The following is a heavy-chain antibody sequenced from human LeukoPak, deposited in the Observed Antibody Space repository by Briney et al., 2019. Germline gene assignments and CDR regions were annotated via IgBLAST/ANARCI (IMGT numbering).Heavy chain of an antibody. V-gene: IGHV4-34*01. CDR2: VNHSGST. CDR3: ARGRIGGLDY. Sequence: SETLSLTCAVYGGSFSGYYWSWIRHPPGKGLEWIGEVNHSGSTNYNPSLKSRVTISVDTSKNQFSLKLSSVTAADTAVYYWARGRIGGLDYWGQGTLVTVSS. CDR1: GGSFSGYY. J-gene: IGHJ4*02.